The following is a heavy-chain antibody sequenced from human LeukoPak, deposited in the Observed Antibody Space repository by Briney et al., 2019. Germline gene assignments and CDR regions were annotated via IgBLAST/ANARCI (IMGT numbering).Heavy chain of an antibody. CDR2: IISSSSYI. J-gene: IGHJ4*02. CDR1: GFTFSSYS. CDR3: ATKRSSSVSWYFDY. Sequence: GGSLTLSWAPSGFTFSSYSMNWVRQAPGKGLGWVSSIISSSSYIYYADSVKGRFTISRDNAKNSLYLQMNSLRAEDTAVYYCATKRSSSVSWYFDYWGQGTLVTVSS. V-gene: IGHV3-21*01. D-gene: IGHD6-19*01.